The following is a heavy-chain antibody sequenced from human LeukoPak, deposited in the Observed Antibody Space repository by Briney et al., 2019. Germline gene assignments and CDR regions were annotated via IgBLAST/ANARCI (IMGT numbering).Heavy chain of an antibody. CDR2: IKQDGSEK. Sequence: GGSLRLSCAASGFTFSSYWMSWVRQAPGKGLEWVANIKQDGSEKYYVDSVKGRFTISRDNAKNSLYLQMNSLRAEDTAVYYCTGDKGSGSYLGAFDIWGQGTMVTVSS. D-gene: IGHD3-10*01. J-gene: IGHJ3*02. V-gene: IGHV3-7*01. CDR1: GFTFSSYW. CDR3: TGDKGSGSYLGAFDI.